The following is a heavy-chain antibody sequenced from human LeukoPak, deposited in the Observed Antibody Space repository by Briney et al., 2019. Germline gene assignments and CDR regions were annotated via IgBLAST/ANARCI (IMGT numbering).Heavy chain of an antibody. CDR1: GFTFSNYD. CDR2: IWYDGSNK. D-gene: IGHD4-17*01. V-gene: IGHV3-33*08. J-gene: IGHJ4*02. Sequence: PGGSLRLSCAASGFTFSNYDMSWVRQAPGKGLEWVAVIWYDGSNKYYADSVKGRFTISRDNSKNTLYLQMNSLRAEDTAVYYCARDDYGDYQLDYWGQGTLLTVSS. CDR3: ARDDYGDYQLDY.